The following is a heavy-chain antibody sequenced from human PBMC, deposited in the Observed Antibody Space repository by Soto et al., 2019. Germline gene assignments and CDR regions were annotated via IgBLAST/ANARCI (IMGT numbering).Heavy chain of an antibody. V-gene: IGHV4-34*01. D-gene: IGHD4-4*01. CDR2: INHSGST. CDR1: GGSFSGYY. Sequence: PSETLSLTCAVYGGSFSGYYWSWIRQPPGKGLEWIGEINHSGSTNYNPSLKSRVTISVDTSKNQFSLKLSSVTAADTAVYYCARDYSNRPYYYYMDVWGKGTTVTVSS. J-gene: IGHJ6*03. CDR3: ARDYSNRPYYYYMDV.